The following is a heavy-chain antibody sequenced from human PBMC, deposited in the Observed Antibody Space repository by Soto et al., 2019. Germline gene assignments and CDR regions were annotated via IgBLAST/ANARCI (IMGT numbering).Heavy chain of an antibody. CDR1: GFTSSNYA. V-gene: IGHV3-23*01. Sequence: EVQLLESGGGLVQPGGSLRLSCAASGFTSSNYAMTWVRQAPGKGLEWVSGSSGSGASTYYAAPVKGRFTISRDHSKNTTYLQMNSLRAEDTAVYYCAKGHDYGILTKFDYWGQGTLVTVSS. CDR2: SSGSGAST. D-gene: IGHD3-9*01. CDR3: AKGHDYGILTKFDY. J-gene: IGHJ4*02.